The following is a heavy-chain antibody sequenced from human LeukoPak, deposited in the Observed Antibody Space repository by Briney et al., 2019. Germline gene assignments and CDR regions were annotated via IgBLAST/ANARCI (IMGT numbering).Heavy chain of an antibody. Sequence: GGSLRLSCAASGFTFSSYAMSWVRKAPGKGLEWVSAISGSGGSTYYADSVKGRFTISRDNSKNTLYLQMNSLRAEDTAVYYCAKKRSGSYYYDSSGPDYFDYWGQGTLVTVSS. V-gene: IGHV3-23*01. CDR2: ISGSGGST. CDR1: GFTFSSYA. D-gene: IGHD3-22*01. J-gene: IGHJ4*02. CDR3: AKKRSGSYYYDSSGPDYFDY.